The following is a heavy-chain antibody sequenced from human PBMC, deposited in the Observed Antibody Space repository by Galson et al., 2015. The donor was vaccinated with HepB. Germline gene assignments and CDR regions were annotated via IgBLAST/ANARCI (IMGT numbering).Heavy chain of an antibody. D-gene: IGHD2-2*02. CDR3: AKDLGPAAIGPFDY. CDR2: IRWNSGSI. V-gene: IGHV3-9*01. J-gene: IGHJ4*02. CDR1: GFTFDDYA. Sequence: SLRLSCAASGFTFDDYAMHWVRQAPGKGLEWVSGIRWNSGSIGYADSVKGRFTISRDNAKNSLYLQMNSLRAEDTALYYCAKDLGPAAIGPFDYWGQGTLVTVSS.